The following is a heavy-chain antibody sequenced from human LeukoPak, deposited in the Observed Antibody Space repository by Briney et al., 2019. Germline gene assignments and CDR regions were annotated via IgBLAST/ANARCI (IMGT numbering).Heavy chain of an antibody. J-gene: IGHJ5*02. Sequence: SETLSLTCTVSGGSISSYYWSWIRQPPGKGLEWIGYIYYSGSTNYNPSLKSRATISVDTSKNQFSLKLSSVTAADTAVYYCARGYYDSSGYPSWFDPWGQGTLVTVSS. D-gene: IGHD3-22*01. CDR1: GGSISSYY. V-gene: IGHV4-59*01. CDR2: IYYSGST. CDR3: ARGYYDSSGYPSWFDP.